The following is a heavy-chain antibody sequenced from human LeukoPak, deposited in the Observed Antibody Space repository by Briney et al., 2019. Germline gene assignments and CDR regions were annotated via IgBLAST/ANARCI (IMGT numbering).Heavy chain of an antibody. CDR2: IYYSGST. Sequence: SETLSLTCTVSGGSISSSSYYWSWIRQPPGKGLEWIGSIYYSGSTYYNPSLKSRVTISVDTSKNQFSLKLSSVTAADTAVYYCAREDDDFWSGYPLGDYYGMDVWGQGTTVTVSS. CDR1: GGSISSSSYY. V-gene: IGHV4-39*02. CDR3: AREDDDFWSGYPLGDYYGMDV. D-gene: IGHD3-3*01. J-gene: IGHJ6*02.